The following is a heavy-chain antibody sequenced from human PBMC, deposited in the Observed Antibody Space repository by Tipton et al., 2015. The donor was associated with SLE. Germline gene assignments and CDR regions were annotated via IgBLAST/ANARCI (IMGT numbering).Heavy chain of an antibody. CDR2: IYSTGST. CDR1: DDSFTSHY. J-gene: IGHJ4*02. D-gene: IGHD5-24*01. V-gene: IGHV4-4*07. Sequence: TLSLTCTVSDDSFTSHYWSWIRQPAGKGLEWIGHIYSTGSTDYNPSLKSRVSKSVDTSKSQFSLKLSSVTAADTAVYYCAREGVEIVANWGKGTLVSVSS. CDR3: AREGVEIVAN.